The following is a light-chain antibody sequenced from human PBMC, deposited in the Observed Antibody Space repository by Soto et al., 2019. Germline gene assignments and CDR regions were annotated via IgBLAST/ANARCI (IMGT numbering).Light chain of an antibody. CDR3: SSYSTATSPQWV. V-gene: IGLV2-14*01. CDR1: SSDVGGYNY. CDR2: KVS. J-gene: IGLJ3*02. Sequence: QSALTQPASVSGSPGQSITIPCTGTSSDVGGYNYVSWYQQHPGRAPKLVIYKVSDRPSGVSSRFSASKSGNTASLTISGLQAEDEAYYYCSSYSTATSPQWVFGGGTKVTVL.